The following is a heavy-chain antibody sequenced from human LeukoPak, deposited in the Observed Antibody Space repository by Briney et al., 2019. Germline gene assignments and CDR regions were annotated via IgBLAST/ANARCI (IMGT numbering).Heavy chain of an antibody. CDR1: GGSFSSYY. V-gene: IGHV4-39*01. D-gene: IGHD6-19*01. CDR2: IYYSGST. J-gene: IGHJ4*02. Sequence: SETLSLTCAVYGGSFSSYYWGWIRQPPGKGLEWIGSIYYSGSTYYNPSLKSRVTISVDTSKNQFSLKLSSVTAADTAVYYCARLRSSGWYPVDDYWGQGTLVTVSS. CDR3: ARLRSSGWYPVDDY.